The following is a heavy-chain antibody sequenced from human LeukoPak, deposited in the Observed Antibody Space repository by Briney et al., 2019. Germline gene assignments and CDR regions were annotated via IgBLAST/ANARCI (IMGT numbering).Heavy chain of an antibody. CDR1: GGSISSSSYY. CDR3: ARHQGRVSNYRAFDY. Sequence: PSETLSLTCTVSGGSISSSSYYWGWIRQPPGKGLEWIGSVYYSGSTYYNPSLKSRVTISVDTSKNQFSLKLSSVTAADTAVYYCARHQGRVSNYRAFDYWGQGTLVTVSS. D-gene: IGHD3-10*01. CDR2: VYYSGST. J-gene: IGHJ4*02. V-gene: IGHV4-39*01.